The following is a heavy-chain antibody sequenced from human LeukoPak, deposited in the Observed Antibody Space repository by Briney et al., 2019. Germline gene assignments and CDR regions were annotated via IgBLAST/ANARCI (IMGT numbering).Heavy chain of an antibody. CDR2: ISGSGGST. D-gene: IGHD1-1*01. CDR1: GFTFSNYA. J-gene: IGHJ3*02. Sequence: PGGSLRLSCAASGFTFSNYAMSWVRQAPGKGLEWVSAISGSGGSTYYADSVKGRFTISRDNSKNTLYLQMNSLRAEDTAVYYCAKNYNWNEVGDAFDIWGQGTMVTVSS. CDR3: AKNYNWNEVGDAFDI. V-gene: IGHV3-23*01.